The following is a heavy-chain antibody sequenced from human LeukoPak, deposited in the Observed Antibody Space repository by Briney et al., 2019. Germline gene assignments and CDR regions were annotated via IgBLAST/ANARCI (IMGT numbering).Heavy chain of an antibody. V-gene: IGHV3-23*01. Sequence: PGGSLRLSCAASGFTFSSYAMSWVRQAPGKGLEWVSAISGSGGSTYYADSVKGRFTISRDNSKNTLYLQMNSLRAEDTAVYYCARRGPDGPYYYDSSGYLTRPFDYWGQGTLVTVSS. D-gene: IGHD3-22*01. CDR3: ARRGPDGPYYYDSSGYLTRPFDY. CDR2: ISGSGGST. CDR1: GFTFSSYA. J-gene: IGHJ4*02.